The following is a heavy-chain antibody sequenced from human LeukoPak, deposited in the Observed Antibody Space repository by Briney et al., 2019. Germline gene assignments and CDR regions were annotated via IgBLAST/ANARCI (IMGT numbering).Heavy chain of an antibody. D-gene: IGHD6-19*01. V-gene: IGHV3-53*01. Sequence: GGSLRLSCAASGLTVSSSYMSWVRQVPGKGLEWVSVLYSGGNTYYADSVKGRFTISRDNSKNTLYLQMNSLRGEDTAVYYCARGHIAVAGFYGAGPSDYWGQGTLVTVSS. CDR3: ARGHIAVAGFYGAGPSDY. CDR2: LYSGGNT. CDR1: GLTVSSSY. J-gene: IGHJ4*02.